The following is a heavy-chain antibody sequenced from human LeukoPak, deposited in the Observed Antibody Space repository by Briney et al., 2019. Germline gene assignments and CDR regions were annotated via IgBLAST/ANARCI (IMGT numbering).Heavy chain of an antibody. CDR2: ISYDGSNK. CDR3: ANQRGYRGVIFLGAFDI. V-gene: IGHV3-30-3*01. Sequence: GGSLRLSCAASGFTFSSYAMYWVRQAPGKGLEWVAVISYDGSNKYYADSVKGRFTISRDNSKNTLYLQMNSLRAEDTALYYCANQRGYRGVIFLGAFDIWGQGTMVTVSS. CDR1: GFTFSSYA. J-gene: IGHJ3*02. D-gene: IGHD3-10*01.